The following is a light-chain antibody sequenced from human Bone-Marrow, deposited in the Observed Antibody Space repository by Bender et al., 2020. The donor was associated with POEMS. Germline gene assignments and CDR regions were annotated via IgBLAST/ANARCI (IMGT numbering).Light chain of an antibody. CDR3: QAWDTYSVI. CDR1: DLGDKY. Sequence: SYEVTQPPSVSVSPGQTASITCSGDDLGDKYVTWYQQKPGQSPVLVIYQDTKRPSGIPERFSGSNSGNTATLTISGTQAMDEADYYGQAWDTYSVIFGVGTKLTVL. CDR2: QDT. V-gene: IGLV3-1*01. J-gene: IGLJ2*01.